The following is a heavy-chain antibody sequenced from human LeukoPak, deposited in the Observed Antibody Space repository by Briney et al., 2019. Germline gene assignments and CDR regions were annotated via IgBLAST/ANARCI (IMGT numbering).Heavy chain of an antibody. CDR2: IHSSGST. CDR3: ARGNGWYYY. D-gene: IGHD6-19*01. V-gene: IGHV4-4*09. Sequence: SETLSLTCTVSGGSISNNYWSWIRQPPGKGLEWIGYIHSSGSTNYNPSLKSRATISVETSKSQFSLRLTSVTAADTAVYYCARGNGWYYYWGQGTLVTVSS. J-gene: IGHJ4*02. CDR1: GGSISNNY.